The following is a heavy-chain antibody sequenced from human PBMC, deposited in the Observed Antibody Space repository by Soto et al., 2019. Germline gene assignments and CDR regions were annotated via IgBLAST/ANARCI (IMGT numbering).Heavy chain of an antibody. V-gene: IGHV4-31*03. J-gene: IGHJ5*02. CDR1: GGSISSGGYY. CDR2: IYYSGST. Sequence: SETLSLTCTVSGGSISSGGYYWSWIRQHPGKGLEWIGYIYYSGSTYYNPSLKSRVTISVDTSKNQFSLKLSSVTAADTAVYYCAREGQGSSWYPPAYNWFDPWGQGTLVTVSS. CDR3: AREGQGSSWYPPAYNWFDP. D-gene: IGHD6-13*01.